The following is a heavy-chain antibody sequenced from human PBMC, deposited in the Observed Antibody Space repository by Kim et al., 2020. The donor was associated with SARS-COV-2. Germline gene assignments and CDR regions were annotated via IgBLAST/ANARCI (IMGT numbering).Heavy chain of an antibody. CDR1: GFTVSDYY. Sequence: GGSLRLSCAASGFTVSDYYMSCIRQAPGKGLEWVSYIGSRGSTINYADSVKGRFTISRDNAKNSLYLQMNSLRAEDTAVYYCARVRSSGGVFDYWGQETLVTVSS. V-gene: IGHV3-11*01. CDR3: ARVRSSGGVFDY. J-gene: IGHJ4*02. D-gene: IGHD6-25*01. CDR2: IGSRGSTI.